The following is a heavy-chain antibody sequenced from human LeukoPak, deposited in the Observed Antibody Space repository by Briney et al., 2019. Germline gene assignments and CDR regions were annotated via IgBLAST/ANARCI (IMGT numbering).Heavy chain of an antibody. V-gene: IGHV3-30*18. CDR2: ISSIRRHP. CDR3: AKEGRATRVDY. D-gene: IGHD1-26*01. J-gene: IGHJ4*02. Sequence: GRTPSLSRAVSGFTFTSYGMHWVGQAPGTGLEGVAVISSIRRHPYYADSVKSRFTISRDTSKKMLYLQMNTLRAEDTAVFYCAKEGRATRVDYWGQGTLVTVSS. CDR1: GFTFTSYG.